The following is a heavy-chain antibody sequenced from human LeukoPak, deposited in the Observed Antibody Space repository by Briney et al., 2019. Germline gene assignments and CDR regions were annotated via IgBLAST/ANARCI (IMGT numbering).Heavy chain of an antibody. V-gene: IGHV4-39*01. CDR2: IYYSGST. Sequence: PSETLSLTCTVSGGSISSGGYYWSWIRQHPGKGLEWIGSIYYSGSTYYNPSLKSRVTISVDTSKNQFSLKLSSVTAADTAVYYCARQGASLVYNWNDRSFDYWGQGTLVTVSS. CDR3: ARQGASLVYNWNDRSFDY. CDR1: GGSISSGGYY. D-gene: IGHD1-1*01. J-gene: IGHJ4*02.